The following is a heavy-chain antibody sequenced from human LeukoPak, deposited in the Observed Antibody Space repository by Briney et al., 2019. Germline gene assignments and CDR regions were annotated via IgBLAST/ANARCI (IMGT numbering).Heavy chain of an antibody. CDR1: GGSISSGGYY. J-gene: IGHJ4*02. CDR3: ASVYYDPPHYFDY. D-gene: IGHD3-3*01. V-gene: IGHV4-31*03. CDR2: IYYSGST. Sequence: SETLSLTCTVSGGSISSGGYYWSWFRQHPGKGLEWIGYIYYSGSTYYNPSLKSRVTISVDTSKDQFSLKLSSVTAADTAVCYCASVYYDPPHYFDYWGQGTLVTVSS.